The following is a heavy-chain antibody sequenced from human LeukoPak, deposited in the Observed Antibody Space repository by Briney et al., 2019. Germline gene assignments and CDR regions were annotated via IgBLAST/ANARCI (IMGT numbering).Heavy chain of an antibody. V-gene: IGHV4-59*12. Sequence: SETLSLTCTVSGGSISSYYWSWIRQPPGKGLEWIGYIYYSGSTNYNPSLKSRVTISVDTSKNQFSLKLSSLTAADTAVYYCARDSGSSGSYGGRGWFDPWGQGTLVTVSS. CDR1: GGSISSYY. J-gene: IGHJ5*02. D-gene: IGHD1-26*01. CDR2: IYYSGST. CDR3: ARDSGSSGSYGGRGWFDP.